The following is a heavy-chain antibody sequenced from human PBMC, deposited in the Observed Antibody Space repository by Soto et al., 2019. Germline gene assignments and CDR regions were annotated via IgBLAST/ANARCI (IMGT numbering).Heavy chain of an antibody. Sequence: QVQLVQSGAEMKKPGASVKVTCKASGYTFTGHYIHWVRQAPGQGLEWMGWINPNSGGANYAQRFQGWVTMTRDTSSSTAYMELTRLKSDDTAVYFCARGQPHFYDGMDVWGQGTTVTVSS. V-gene: IGHV1-2*04. CDR1: GYTFTGHY. CDR2: INPNSGGA. CDR3: ARGQPHFYDGMDV. J-gene: IGHJ6*02.